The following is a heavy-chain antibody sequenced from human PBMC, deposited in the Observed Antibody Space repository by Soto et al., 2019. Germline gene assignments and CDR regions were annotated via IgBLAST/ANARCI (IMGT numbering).Heavy chain of an antibody. V-gene: IGHV3-30-3*01. CDR1: GFTFSSYA. CDR3: AREIAAFDL. D-gene: IGHD6-13*01. Sequence: GGSLRLSCAASGFTFSSYAMSWVRQAPGKGLEWVAVISYDGSNKYYADSVKGRFTISRDNSKNTLYLQMNSLRAEDTAVYYCAREIAAFDLWGRGTMVTVSS. CDR2: ISYDGSNK. J-gene: IGHJ2*01.